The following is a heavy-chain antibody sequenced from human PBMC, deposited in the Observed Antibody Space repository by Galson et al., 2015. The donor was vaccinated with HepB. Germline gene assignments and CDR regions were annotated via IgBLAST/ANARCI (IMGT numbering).Heavy chain of an antibody. CDR3: ARDVRYAFEM. CDR1: GYTFTRNG. D-gene: IGHD3-10*02. J-gene: IGHJ3*02. CDR2: ISTNSGNT. V-gene: IGHV1-18*01. Sequence: SVKVSCKASGYTFTRNGISWVRQAPGQGLEWMGWISTNSGNTCYAQKFQDRLIMTTERSTSTAYMELRSLTSDDTAFYYCARDVRYAFEMWGQGTMVTVS.